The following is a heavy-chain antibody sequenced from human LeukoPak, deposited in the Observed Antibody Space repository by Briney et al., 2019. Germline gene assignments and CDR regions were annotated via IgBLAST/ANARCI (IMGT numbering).Heavy chain of an antibody. V-gene: IGHV4-4*07. Sequence: SETLSLTRTVSGGSMSSFYWSWFRQPAGKELEWIGRIYSSGSTNYNPSLKSRVTMSVDTSKKQFSLKLNSVTAADTAVYYCARVLGWAAFDYWGQGTLVTVSS. J-gene: IGHJ4*02. CDR2: IYSSGST. CDR3: ARVLGWAAFDY. CDR1: GGSMSSFY. D-gene: IGHD2-15*01.